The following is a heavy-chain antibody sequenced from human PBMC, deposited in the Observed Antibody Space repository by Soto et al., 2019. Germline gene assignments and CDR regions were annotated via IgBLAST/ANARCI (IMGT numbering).Heavy chain of an antibody. Sequence: SETLSLTCTVSGGSISSSSYYWGWIRQPPGKGLEWIGSIYYSGSTYYNPSLKSRVTISVDTSKNQFSLKLSSVTAADTAVYYCARVVPGARGWFDPWGQGTLVTVSS. D-gene: IGHD2-2*01. J-gene: IGHJ5*02. CDR1: GGSISSSSYY. CDR3: ARVVPGARGWFDP. V-gene: IGHV4-39*01. CDR2: IYYSGST.